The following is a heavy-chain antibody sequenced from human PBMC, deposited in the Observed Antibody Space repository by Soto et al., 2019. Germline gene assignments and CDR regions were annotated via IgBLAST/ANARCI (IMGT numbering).Heavy chain of an antibody. CDR1: GGSISSGGYY. Sequence: SETLSLTCTVSGGSISSGGYYWSWIRQHPGKGLEWIGYIYYSGSTYYNPSLKSRVTISVDTSKNQFSLKLSSVTAADTAVYYCARGGYDYGREAFIDYWGQGTLVTVSS. D-gene: IGHD4-17*01. J-gene: IGHJ4*02. V-gene: IGHV4-31*03. CDR3: ARGGYDYGREAFIDY. CDR2: IYYSGST.